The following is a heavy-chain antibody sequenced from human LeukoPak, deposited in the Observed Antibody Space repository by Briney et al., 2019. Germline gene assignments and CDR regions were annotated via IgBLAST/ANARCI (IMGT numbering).Heavy chain of an antibody. D-gene: IGHD5-24*01. CDR1: GYTFTSYG. Sequence: ASVKVSCKASGYTFTSYGISWVRQAPGQGLEWMGWISAYNGNTNYAQKLQGRVTMTTDTSTSTAYMELRSLRSDDTAVYYCARADPDGYNLGDYYFDYWGQGTLVTVSS. CDR3: ARADPDGYNLGDYYFDY. V-gene: IGHV1-18*01. J-gene: IGHJ4*02. CDR2: ISAYNGNT.